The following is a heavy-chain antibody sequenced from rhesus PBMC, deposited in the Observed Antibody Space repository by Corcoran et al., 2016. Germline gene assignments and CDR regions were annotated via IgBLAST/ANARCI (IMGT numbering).Heavy chain of an antibody. Sequence: QLQESGPGLVKPSETLSLTCGVSGGSISSNYWSWIRQAPGKGLEWVGVIHGSGRKANYNPALKSRVTLSVDTSNNPLSLKLTSVTAADTAVDYCARGRGQSGYSLDYWGQGVLVTVSS. D-gene: IGHD5-30*01. CDR1: GGSISSNY. J-gene: IGHJ4*01. V-gene: IGHV4S11*01. CDR2: IHGSGRKA. CDR3: ARGRGQSGYSLDY.